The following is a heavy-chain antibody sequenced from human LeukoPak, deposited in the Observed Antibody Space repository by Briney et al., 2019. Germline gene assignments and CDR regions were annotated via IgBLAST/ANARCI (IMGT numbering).Heavy chain of an antibody. CDR3: VIYYYGSGSYTI. CDR2: ISSSGSTI. J-gene: IGHJ4*02. V-gene: IGHV3-48*03. D-gene: IGHD3-10*01. CDR1: GFTFSSYE. Sequence: GGSLRLSCAASGFTFSSYEMNWVRQAPGKGLEWVSYISSSGSTIYYADSVKGRLTISRDNAKNSLYLQMNSLRAEDTAVYYCVIYYYGSGSYTIWGQGTLVTVSS.